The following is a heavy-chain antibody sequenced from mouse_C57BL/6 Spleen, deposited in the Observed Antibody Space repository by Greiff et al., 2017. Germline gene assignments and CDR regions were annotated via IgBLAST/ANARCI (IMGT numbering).Heavy chain of an antibody. J-gene: IGHJ4*01. CDR1: GSTFSSYG. Sequence: EVKLVESGGDLVKPGSSLKLSCAASGSTFSSYGMSWVQQTPDKRLEWVATISSGGSYTYYPDSVKGRFTIARDNAKNTLYLQMSRLTSEDTSMYFCARHKEATHAMCCCGQGTSVSVSS. V-gene: IGHV5-6*01. CDR3: ARHKEATHAMCC. D-gene: IGHD3-2*02. CDR2: ISSGGSYT.